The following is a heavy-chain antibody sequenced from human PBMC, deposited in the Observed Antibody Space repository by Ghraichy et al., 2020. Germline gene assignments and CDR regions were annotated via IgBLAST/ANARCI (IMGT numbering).Heavy chain of an antibody. CDR3: AKGRVATGGASGMDV. CDR1: GFTFNDYG. V-gene: IGHV3-23*01. J-gene: IGHJ6*02. CDR2: IGGSGYSA. Sequence: GSLRLSCAASGFTFNDYGMIWVRQAPGKGLEWVSSIGGSGYSAYYADSVKGRFTISRDNSKNTLYLQMNSLRAEDTAVYYCAKGRVATGGASGMDVWGQGTTVSVSS. D-gene: IGHD6-13*01.